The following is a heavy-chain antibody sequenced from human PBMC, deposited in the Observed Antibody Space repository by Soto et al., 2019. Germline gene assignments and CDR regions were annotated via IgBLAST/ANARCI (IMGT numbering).Heavy chain of an antibody. V-gene: IGHV3-33*01. J-gene: IGHJ4*02. D-gene: IGHD2-2*01. CDR1: GFSFSTYG. CDR3: VRDLREDGCSSSSCFYFDY. Sequence: QVQLVESGGGVVQPGRSLRLSCAASGFSFSTYGMHWVRRAPGKGLEWVAVIWDDGTNKYYADSVKGRFTISRDNSKNTLYLQMSSLRAEDTAVYYCVRDLREDGCSSSSCFYFDYWGQGTLVTVSS. CDR2: IWDDGTNK.